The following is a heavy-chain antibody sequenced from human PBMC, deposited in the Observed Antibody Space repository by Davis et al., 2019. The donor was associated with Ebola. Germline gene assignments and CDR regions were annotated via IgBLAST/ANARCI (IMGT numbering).Heavy chain of an antibody. CDR2: VYYSGST. CDR1: GGSISSYY. D-gene: IGHD1-20*01. CDR3: VKDDVTAGRFNY. V-gene: IGHV4-59*08. J-gene: IGHJ4*02. Sequence: SETLSLTCTLAGGSISSYYWSWIRQPPGKGLEWIGYVYYSGSTNYNPALERRVTISVDTYKNQFSLRLSSVTAADTAMYYCVKDDVTAGRFNYWGQGSLVTVSS.